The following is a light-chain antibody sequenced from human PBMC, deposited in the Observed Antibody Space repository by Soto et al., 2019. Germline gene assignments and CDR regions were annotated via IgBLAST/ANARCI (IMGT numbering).Light chain of an antibody. CDR1: SSNIGSNT. Sequence: QSVLTQPPSASGTPGQRVTISCSGSSSNIGSNTVNWYQQLPGTAPKLLIYSNNQRPSGVPDRFSGSKSGTSASLAISGLQSEDEADDYCAAWDDSLNARVFGGGTKLTVL. J-gene: IGLJ3*02. CDR2: SNN. CDR3: AAWDDSLNARV. V-gene: IGLV1-44*01.